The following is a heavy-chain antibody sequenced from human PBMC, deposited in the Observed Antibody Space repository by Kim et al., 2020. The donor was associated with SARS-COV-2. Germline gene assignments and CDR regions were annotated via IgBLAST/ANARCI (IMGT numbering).Heavy chain of an antibody. CDR2: IRSKAYGGTT. D-gene: IGHD3-10*01. CDR1: GFTFGDYA. CDR3: TRDYSALLWNWFDP. J-gene: IGHJ5*02. Sequence: GGSLRLSCTASGFTFGDYAMSWFRQAPGKGLEWVGFIRSKAYGGTTEYAASVKGRFTISRDDSKSIAYLQMNSLKTEDTAVYYCTRDYSALLWNWFDPWGQGTLVTVSS. V-gene: IGHV3-49*03.